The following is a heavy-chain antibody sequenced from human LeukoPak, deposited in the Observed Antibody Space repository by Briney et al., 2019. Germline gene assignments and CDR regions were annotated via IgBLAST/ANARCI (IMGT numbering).Heavy chain of an antibody. CDR3: AKVGDSSGYIYYFDY. CDR1: GFTFSSYA. J-gene: IGHJ4*01. D-gene: IGHD3-22*01. V-gene: IGHV3-23*01. CDR2: ISGSGGST. Sequence: PGGSLRLSCAASGFTFSSYAMSWVRQAPGKGLEWVSAISGSGGSTYYADSVKGRFTISRDNSKNTLYLQMNSLRAEDTAVYYCAKVGDSSGYIYYFDYWGHGTLVTVSS.